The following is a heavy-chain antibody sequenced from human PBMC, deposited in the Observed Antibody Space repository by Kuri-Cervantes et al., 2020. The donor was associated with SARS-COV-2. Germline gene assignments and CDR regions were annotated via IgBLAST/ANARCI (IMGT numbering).Heavy chain of an antibody. V-gene: IGHV4-4*07. J-gene: IGHJ6*02. Sequence: ESLKISCAISGASVADDSWNWVRQSAGKGLEWIGRFLTRGSTSYNPSLKSRVTISLDTSKNLFSLRLSAVTAADTAVYYCARGAARPYYYYGMDFWGQGITVTVSS. CDR2: FLTRGST. D-gene: IGHD6-6*01. CDR1: GASVADDS. CDR3: ARGAARPYYYYGMDF.